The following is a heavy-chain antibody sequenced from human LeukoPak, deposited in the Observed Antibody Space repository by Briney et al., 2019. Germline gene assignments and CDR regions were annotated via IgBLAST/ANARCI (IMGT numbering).Heavy chain of an antibody. CDR2: INHSGST. V-gene: IGHV4-34*01. CDR1: GGSFSGYY. J-gene: IGHJ4*02. D-gene: IGHD6-6*01. CDR3: ARVRYSSSSEFDY. Sequence: SETLYLTCAVYGGSFSGYYWSWIRQPPGKGLEWIGEINHSGSTNYNPSLKSRVTISVDTSKNQFSLKLSSVTAADTAVYYCARVRYSSSSEFDYWGQGTLVTVSS.